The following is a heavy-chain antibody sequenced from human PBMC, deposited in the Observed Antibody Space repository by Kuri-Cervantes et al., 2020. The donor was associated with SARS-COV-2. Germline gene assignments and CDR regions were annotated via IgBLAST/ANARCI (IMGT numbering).Heavy chain of an antibody. V-gene: IGHV3-11*06. CDR1: GFTFSDYY. CDR2: ISSSGSYS. J-gene: IGHJ5*02. CDR3: ARDLARMTTSSWWGLDT. D-gene: IGHD4-11*01. Sequence: GESLKISCEASGFTFSDYYMSWIRQAPGKGLEWIAYISSSGSYSQSADSVEGRFTVSRDNAKNSLYLQMNSLRVEDTALYYYARDLARMTTSSWWGLDTWGQGTLVTVSS.